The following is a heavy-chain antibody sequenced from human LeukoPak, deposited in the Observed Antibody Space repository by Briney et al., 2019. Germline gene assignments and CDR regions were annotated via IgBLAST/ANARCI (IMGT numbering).Heavy chain of an antibody. CDR2: ISSSSSTI. V-gene: IGHV3-48*02. CDR3: ARDQVTMIVVVITPRGMDV. D-gene: IGHD3-22*01. J-gene: IGHJ6*02. Sequence: GGSLRLSCAASGFTFSSYSMNWVRQAPGKGLEWVSYISSSSSTIYYADSVKGRFTISRDNAKNSLYLQMNSLRDEDTAVYYCARDQVTMIVVVITPRGMDVWGQGTTVTVSS. CDR1: GFTFSSYS.